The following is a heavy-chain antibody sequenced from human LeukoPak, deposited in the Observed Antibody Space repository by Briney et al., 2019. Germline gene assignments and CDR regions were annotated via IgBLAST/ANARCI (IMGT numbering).Heavy chain of an antibody. CDR1: GSSISGFY. V-gene: IGHV4-59*01. CDR3: ARGLKRDVYKWEAFDV. D-gene: IGHD5-24*01. Sequence: SETLSLTCSVSGSSISGFYWGWIRQSPGKGLDWVGYIYYTGHTTYNPSLESRITMPVETSKNQFSLKVTSVTAADTAVYYCARGLKRDVYKWEAFDVWGRGTLVTVSS. J-gene: IGHJ3*01. CDR2: IYYTGHT.